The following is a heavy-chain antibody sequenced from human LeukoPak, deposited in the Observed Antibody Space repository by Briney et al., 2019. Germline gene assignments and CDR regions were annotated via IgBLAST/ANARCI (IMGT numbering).Heavy chain of an antibody. J-gene: IGHJ4*02. D-gene: IGHD3-9*01. V-gene: IGHV3-48*02. CDR1: GFTFSSFS. CDR3: ARVRPGYYFDY. CDR2: ISSSSAI. Sequence: GGSLRLSCAASGFTFSSFSMSWVRQAPGKGLEEISYISSSSAIYYTDSVKGRFSISRDNAKNSLYLQMSSLRDEDTAVYYCARVRPGYYFDYWGQGTLVTVSS.